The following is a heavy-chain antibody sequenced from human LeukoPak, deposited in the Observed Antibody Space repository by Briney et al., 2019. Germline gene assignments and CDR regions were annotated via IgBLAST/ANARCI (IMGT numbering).Heavy chain of an antibody. V-gene: IGHV3-33*03. CDR2: IWYDGRKT. Sequence: GGSLRLYCAPSGFIFSSYGMHWVRQAPGKGLEWVALIWYDGRKTNHGDCVKGRSPISRDDSKNTLYLQMNSLRADDTAMYYCASMTTVTLDDAFDLWGQGTMVTVSS. CDR3: ASMTTVTLDDAFDL. CDR1: GFIFSSYG. J-gene: IGHJ3*01. D-gene: IGHD4-17*01.